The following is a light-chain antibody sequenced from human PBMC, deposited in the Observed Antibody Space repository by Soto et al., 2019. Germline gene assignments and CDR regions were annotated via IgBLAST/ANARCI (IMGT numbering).Light chain of an antibody. J-gene: IGKJ1*01. CDR3: QQYHSYWT. CDR2: DAS. CDR1: QNIRSR. Sequence: TLSPASLSLTLGEIVTITCRASQNIRSRLAWFQQKPGKAPKLLIYDASSLESGVPQRFSGSGSGTEFTLTISSLQTDDFSTCYCQQYHSYWTFGQGTKVDIK. V-gene: IGKV1-5*01.